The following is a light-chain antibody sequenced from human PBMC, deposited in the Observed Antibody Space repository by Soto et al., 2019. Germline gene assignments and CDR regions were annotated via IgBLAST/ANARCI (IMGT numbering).Light chain of an antibody. Sequence: QSALTQPASVSGSPGQSITISCTGTSSDVGGYNYVSWYQQHPGKAPKLMIYEVNNRPSGVSNRFSGSKSGNTASLTISGLQAEYEADYYCSSCRSRTTLVVFGGGTKLTVL. CDR3: SSCRSRTTLVV. V-gene: IGLV2-14*01. CDR2: EVN. CDR1: SSDVGGYNY. J-gene: IGLJ2*01.